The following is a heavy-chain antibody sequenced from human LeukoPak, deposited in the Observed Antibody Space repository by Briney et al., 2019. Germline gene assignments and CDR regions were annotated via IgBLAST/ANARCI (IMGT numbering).Heavy chain of an antibody. J-gene: IGHJ4*02. CDR1: GGSFTNDY. CDR3: ARLLELSTFDY. V-gene: IGHV4-4*09. Sequence: SETLSLTCTVSGGSFTNDYWSWIRQPPGKGLEWIGYIYTSGSTNYNPSLKSRVTISVDTSKNQFSLKLSAVTAADTAVYYCARLLELSTFDYWGQGTLVTVYS. CDR2: IYTSGST. D-gene: IGHD3-16*02.